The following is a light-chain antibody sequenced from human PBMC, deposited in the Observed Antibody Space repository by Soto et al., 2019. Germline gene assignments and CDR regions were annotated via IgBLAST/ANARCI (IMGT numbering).Light chain of an antibody. J-gene: IGKJ1*01. CDR3: QQYDKWPRT. CDR1: QSVSRK. CDR2: GAS. V-gene: IGKV3-15*01. Sequence: IVMTQSPATLSVSPVDRATLSSRASQSVSRKLAWYQQTRGQAPRLLIYGASTRATGVPARFSGSGSGTEFTLTISNLQSEDFAVYHCQQYDKWPRTFGQGTKVDI.